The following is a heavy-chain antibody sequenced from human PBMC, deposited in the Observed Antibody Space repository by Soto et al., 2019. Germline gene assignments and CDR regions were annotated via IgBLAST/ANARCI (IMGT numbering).Heavy chain of an antibody. CDR2: ISSDGTTI. V-gene: IGHV3-11*01. CDR3: ARGRTFSYYYMDV. Sequence: GGSLRLSCAASGFTFSAYYMTWIRQAPGKGLEWLSYISSDGTTIYYADSVKGRFTISRDDAKSSLYLQMNSLRADDTAVYYCARGRTFSYYYMDVWGKGTTVTVSS. J-gene: IGHJ6*03. CDR1: GFTFSAYY.